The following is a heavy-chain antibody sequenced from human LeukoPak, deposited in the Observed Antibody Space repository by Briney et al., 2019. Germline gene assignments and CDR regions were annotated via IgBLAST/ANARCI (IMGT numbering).Heavy chain of an antibody. J-gene: IGHJ4*02. V-gene: IGHV3-30*02. CDR1: GFTFSGYG. Sequence: GGSLRLSCAASGFTFSGYGMHWVRQAPGKGLEWVAYIRNDGSNKYYADSVRDRFTISRDNSKNTFYLQMNSLRAEDTAVYYCTKGGGGSGSYFDYWGQGTLVTVSS. D-gene: IGHD1-26*01. CDR2: IRNDGSNK. CDR3: TKGGGGSGSYFDY.